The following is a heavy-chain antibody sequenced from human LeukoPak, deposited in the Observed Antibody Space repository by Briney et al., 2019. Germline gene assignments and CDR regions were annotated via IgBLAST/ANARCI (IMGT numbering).Heavy chain of an antibody. CDR2: IDPSDSYT. Sequence: GAALQISCKGSGYSFTSYWISWGRQMPGKGLEWMGRIDPSDSYTNYSPSFQGHVTISADKSISTAYLQWSSLKASDTAMYYCAREVTMVRGGNNDYWGQGTLVTVSS. CDR1: GYSFTSYW. J-gene: IGHJ4*02. D-gene: IGHD3-10*01. CDR3: AREVTMVRGGNNDY. V-gene: IGHV5-10-1*01.